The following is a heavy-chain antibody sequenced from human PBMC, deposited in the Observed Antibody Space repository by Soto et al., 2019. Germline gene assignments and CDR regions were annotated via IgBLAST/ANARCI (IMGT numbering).Heavy chain of an antibody. V-gene: IGHV1-69*02. D-gene: IGHD2-15*01. CDR3: ATRGYCSGGSWGACLPPSSMDV. CDR2: IIPILGIA. J-gene: IGHJ6*02. CDR1: GGTFSSYT. Sequence: QVQLVQSGAEVKKPGSSVKVSCKASGGTFSSYTISWVRQAPGQGLEWMGRIIPILGIANYAQKFQGRVTITADKSTSTAYMELSSLRSEDTAVYYCATRGYCSGGSWGACLPPSSMDVWGQGTTVTVSS.